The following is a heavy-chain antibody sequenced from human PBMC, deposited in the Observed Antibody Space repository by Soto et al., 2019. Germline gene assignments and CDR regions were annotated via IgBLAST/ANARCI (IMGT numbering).Heavy chain of an antibody. Sequence: GRSLRLSCAASGFTFSTYAMSCVRQAPGKGLEWVSAISGSGSKTYYADSVKGRFNISRDDSKSTLYLQMNSLRAEDTAVYYCARDPSHSYYTLFYYFDYWGQGTLVTVSS. CDR3: ARDPSHSYYTLFYYFDY. D-gene: IGHD1-26*01. V-gene: IGHV3-23*01. J-gene: IGHJ4*02. CDR2: ISGSGSKT. CDR1: GFTFSTYA.